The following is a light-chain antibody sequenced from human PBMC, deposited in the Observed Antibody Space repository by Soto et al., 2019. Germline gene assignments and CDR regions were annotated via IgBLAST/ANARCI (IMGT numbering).Light chain of an antibody. V-gene: IGKV1-39*01. CDR3: QQSYSTPIT. CDR1: QTNVNY. CDR2: SAS. Sequence: DIQVTQSPPSLSATVGDRVTISCRAGQTNVNYLNWYQQKPGKAPKLMVYSASTLQSGGPSRFRGSGFGTDFTLTISSLQPDDFATYYCQQSYSTPITFGQGTRLEIK. J-gene: IGKJ5*01.